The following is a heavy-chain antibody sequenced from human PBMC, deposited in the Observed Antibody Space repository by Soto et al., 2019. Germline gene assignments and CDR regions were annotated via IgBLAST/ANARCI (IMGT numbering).Heavy chain of an antibody. D-gene: IGHD3-22*01. CDR3: ARGPAYYYDSSGYSPPVPFDY. Sequence: SVKVSCKASGGTFSSYAISWVRQAPGQGLEWMGGIIPIFGTANYAQKFQGRVTITADESTSTAYMELSSLRSEDTAVYYCARGPAYYYDSSGYSPPVPFDYWGQGTLVTVSS. J-gene: IGHJ4*02. V-gene: IGHV1-69*13. CDR2: IIPIFGTA. CDR1: GGTFSSYA.